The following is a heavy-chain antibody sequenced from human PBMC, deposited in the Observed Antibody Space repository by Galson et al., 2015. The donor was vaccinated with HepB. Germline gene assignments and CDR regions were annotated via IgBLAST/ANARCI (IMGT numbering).Heavy chain of an antibody. V-gene: IGHV3-23*01. CDR1: GFTFRSYA. J-gene: IGHJ5*02. CDR3: ALSKWSGPPSWFDP. D-gene: IGHD3-3*01. Sequence: SLRLSCAASGFTFRSYAMNWVRQAPGQGLEWVATISGVDGSTYYADSVKGRFTISRDNSMNMVYLQMNTLRAEDTALYYCALSKWSGPPSWFDPWGQGALVTVSS. CDR2: ISGVDGST.